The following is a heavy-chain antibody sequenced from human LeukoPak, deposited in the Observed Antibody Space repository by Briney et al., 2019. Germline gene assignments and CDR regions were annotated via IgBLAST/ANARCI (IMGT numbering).Heavy chain of an antibody. D-gene: IGHD1-26*01. CDR3: ARGVGGPFNWFDS. J-gene: IGHJ5*01. Sequence: PGGSLRLSCAVSGFTFSSYTMHWVRQAPGKGLERVAVRSHDGNNKYYADSVKGRFTISRDDSKNTLYPQMNSLRPEDTAVYYCARGVGGPFNWFDSWGQGSLVTVSS. V-gene: IGHV3-30-3*01. CDR2: RSHDGNNK. CDR1: GFTFSSYT.